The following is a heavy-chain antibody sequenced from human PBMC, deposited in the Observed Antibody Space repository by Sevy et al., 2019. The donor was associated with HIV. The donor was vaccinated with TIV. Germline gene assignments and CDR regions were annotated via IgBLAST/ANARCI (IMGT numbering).Heavy chain of an antibody. CDR2: NKSKADGGTT. Sequence: GGSLRLSCAASGFTFYYAWMSWVRQAPGKGLEWVGRNKSKADGGTTEYAAAVKGRFTISRDDSKNTLYLQMNSLKTEDTAIYYCSTDPIIVLLVTDGMDVWGQGTTVTVSS. D-gene: IGHD2-8*02. V-gene: IGHV3-15*01. CDR3: STDPIIVLLVTDGMDV. CDR1: GFTFYYAW. J-gene: IGHJ6*02.